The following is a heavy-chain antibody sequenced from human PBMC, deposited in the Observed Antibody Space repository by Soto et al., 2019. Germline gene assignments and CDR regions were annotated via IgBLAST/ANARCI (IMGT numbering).Heavy chain of an antibody. CDR2: VFTSENT. CDR1: GTSVTSYSYY. V-gene: IGHV4-61*01. Sequence: QVQLQESGPGLVKPSETLSLTCNVSGTSVTSYSYYWNWIRQTPGKGLEWIGYVFTSENTKYNPSLNGRASISVDASKNQFSLTLTSVTAADTAVYYCTSARITMIAYYWGPGTLVTVSS. CDR3: TSARITMIAYY. D-gene: IGHD3-22*01. J-gene: IGHJ4*02.